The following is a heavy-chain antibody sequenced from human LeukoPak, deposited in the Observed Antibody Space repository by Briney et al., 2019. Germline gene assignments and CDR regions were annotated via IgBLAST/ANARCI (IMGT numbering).Heavy chain of an antibody. J-gene: IGHJ6*02. CDR2: MNPNSGNT. Sequence: VASVKVSCKASGYTFTSYDINWVRQATGQGLEWMGWMNPNSGNTGYAQKFQGRVTMTRNTSISTAYMELSSLRSEDTAVYYCARDAIYSLRLGYYYGMDVWGQGTTVTVSS. V-gene: IGHV1-8*01. D-gene: IGHD7-27*01. CDR1: GYTFTSYD. CDR3: ARDAIYSLRLGYYYGMDV.